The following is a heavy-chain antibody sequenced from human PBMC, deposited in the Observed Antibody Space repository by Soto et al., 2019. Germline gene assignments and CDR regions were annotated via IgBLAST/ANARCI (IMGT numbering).Heavy chain of an antibody. CDR2: ISHDGGAT. Sequence: QVQLVESGGGVVQSGRSLSLSCAASGFTFSTSGLHWLRQAPGKGLEWVAMISHDGGATYYVDSVKGRFTISRDTDKNTLHLQMDSLRPEDTATYYWAKDWGSSAWYNWFDLWGQGTRVTVSS. CDR1: GFTFSTSG. CDR3: AKDWGSSAWYNWFDL. D-gene: IGHD3-16*01. V-gene: IGHV3-30*18. J-gene: IGHJ5*02.